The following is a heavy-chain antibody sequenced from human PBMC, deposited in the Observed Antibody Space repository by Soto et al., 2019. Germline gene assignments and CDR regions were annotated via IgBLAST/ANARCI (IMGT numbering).Heavy chain of an antibody. CDR1: GGSISSGGYS. CDR2: IYHSGST. Sequence: NPSETLSLTCAVSGGSISSGGYSWSWIRQPPGKGLEWIGYIYHSGSTYYNPSLKSRVTISVDRSKNQFSLKLSSVTAADTAVYYCARDPGGSGRGWFDPWGQGTLVTVSS. V-gene: IGHV4-30-2*01. D-gene: IGHD3-10*01. J-gene: IGHJ5*02. CDR3: ARDPGGSGRGWFDP.